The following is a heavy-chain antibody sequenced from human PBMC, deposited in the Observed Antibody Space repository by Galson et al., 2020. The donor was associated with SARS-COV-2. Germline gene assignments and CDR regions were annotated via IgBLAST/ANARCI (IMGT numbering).Heavy chain of an antibody. D-gene: IGHD3-22*01. CDR3: ARVLRITMIRYMDV. V-gene: IGHV4-34*01. CDR2: INHSGST. Sequence: SETLSLTCAVYGGSFSGYYWSWIRQPPGKGLEWIGEINHSGSTNYNPSLKSRVTISVDTSKNQFSLKLSSVTAADTAVYYCARVLRITMIRYMDVWGKGTTVTVSS. J-gene: IGHJ6*03. CDR1: GGSFSGYY.